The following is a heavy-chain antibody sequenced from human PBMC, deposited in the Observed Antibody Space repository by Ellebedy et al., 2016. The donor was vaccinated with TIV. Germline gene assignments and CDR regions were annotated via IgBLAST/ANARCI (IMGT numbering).Heavy chain of an antibody. CDR1: GFTVRSNS. CDR2: IETGGNT. Sequence: GESLKISCAASGFTVRSNSMSWVRQAPGKGLEWVSVIETGGNTYYADSVKGRFTISRDNSKDTLYLQMNTLRAEDTAVYFCVTAEAARVSPNYWGQGTLVTVSS. CDR3: VTAEAARVSPNY. V-gene: IGHV3-53*01. D-gene: IGHD6-6*01. J-gene: IGHJ4*02.